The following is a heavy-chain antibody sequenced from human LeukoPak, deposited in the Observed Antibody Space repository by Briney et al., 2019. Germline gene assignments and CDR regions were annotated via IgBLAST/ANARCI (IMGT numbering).Heavy chain of an antibody. CDR1: GGSISSYY. CDR2: IYYSGST. J-gene: IGHJ4*02. CDR3: ARAYPAMVRSVFDY. D-gene: IGHD3-10*01. V-gene: IGHV4-59*12. Sequence: SETLSLTCTVSGGSISSYYWSWIRQPPGKGLEWIGYIYYSGSTNYNPSLKSRVTISVDTSKNQFSLKLSSVTAADTAVYYCARAYPAMVRSVFDYWGQGTLVTVSS.